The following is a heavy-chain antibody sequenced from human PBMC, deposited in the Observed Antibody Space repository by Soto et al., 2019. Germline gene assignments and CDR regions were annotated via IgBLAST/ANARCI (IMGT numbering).Heavy chain of an antibody. CDR3: ARGGGVVVVAATLSARDWFDP. D-gene: IGHD2-15*01. V-gene: IGHV1-18*01. CDR2: ISAYNGNT. CDR1: GYTFTSYG. J-gene: IGHJ5*02. Sequence: VASVKVSCKASGYTFTSYGISWVRQAPGQGLEWMGWISAYNGNTNYAQKLQGRVTMTTDTSTSTAYMELRSLRSDDTAVYYCARGGGVVVVAATLSARDWFDPWGQGTLVTVSS.